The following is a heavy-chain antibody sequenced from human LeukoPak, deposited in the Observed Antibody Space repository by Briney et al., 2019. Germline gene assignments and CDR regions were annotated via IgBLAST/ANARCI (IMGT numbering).Heavy chain of an antibody. CDR1: GFTFSSYS. V-gene: IGHV3-48*04. CDR3: ARDRVPFGELLSPSFDY. Sequence: PGGSLRLSRAASGFTFSSYSMNWVRQAPGKGLEWVSYISSSSSTIYYADSVKGRFTISRDNAKNSLYLQMNSLRAEDTAVYYCARDRVPFGELLSPSFDYWGQGTLVTVSS. D-gene: IGHD3-10*01. CDR2: ISSSSSTI. J-gene: IGHJ4*02.